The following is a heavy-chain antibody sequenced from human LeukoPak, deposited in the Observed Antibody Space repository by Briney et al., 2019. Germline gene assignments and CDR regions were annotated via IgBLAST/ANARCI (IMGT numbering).Heavy chain of an antibody. D-gene: IGHD3-10*01. Sequence: PGGSLRLSCAASGVSFRNYAMSWVRQAPARGPEWVSSLRGNDETFYADSVKGRFTLSRDDSRNTVYLQLNNLRVEDTAIHYCARASWVSDPDAVRWGQGTQVTVSS. CDR1: GVSFRNYA. CDR2: LRGNDET. J-gene: IGHJ4*02. V-gene: IGHV3-23*01. CDR3: ARASWVSDPDAVR.